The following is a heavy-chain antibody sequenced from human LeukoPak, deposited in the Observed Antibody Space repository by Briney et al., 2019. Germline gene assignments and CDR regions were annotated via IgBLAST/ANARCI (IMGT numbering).Heavy chain of an antibody. D-gene: IGHD1-26*01. J-gene: IGHJ4*02. CDR2: IYYSGST. CDR1: GGSFSGYY. V-gene: IGHV4-59*01. CDR3: ADGWELDY. Sequence: SETLSLTCAVYGGSFSGYYWSWIRQPPGKGLEWIGYIYYSGSTNYNPSLKSRVTISVDTSKNQFSLKLSSVTAADTAVYYCADGWELDYWGQGTLVTVSS.